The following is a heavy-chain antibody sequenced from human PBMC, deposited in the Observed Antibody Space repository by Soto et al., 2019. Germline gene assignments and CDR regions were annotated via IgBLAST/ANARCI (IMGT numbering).Heavy chain of an antibody. Sequence: EVQLLESGGGLVQPGGSLRLSCAASKFTFSSYARSWFRQAPGKGLEWVSAISGSGGSTLYADSVKGRFTISRDNSKNTLYLQMNSLRAEDTAVYYCAKEDLERDYFDYWGQGTLVTVSS. CDR3: AKEDLERDYFDY. CDR2: ISGSGGST. J-gene: IGHJ4*02. V-gene: IGHV3-23*01. D-gene: IGHD1-1*01. CDR1: KFTFSSYA.